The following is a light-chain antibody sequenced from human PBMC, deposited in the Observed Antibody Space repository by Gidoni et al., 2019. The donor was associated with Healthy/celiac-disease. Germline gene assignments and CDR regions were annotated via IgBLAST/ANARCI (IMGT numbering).Light chain of an antibody. V-gene: IGKV2-28*01. J-gene: IGKJ3*01. CDR2: LGS. CDR1: QSLLHSNGYNY. CDR3: MQSRQSPFT. Sequence: IVMTQSPLSLPVTPGEPASISCRSGQSLLHSNGYNYLDWYLQKPGQSPQLLIYLGSNRASGVPDRFSGRGSGTDFTLQISRVEAEDVGIYYCMQSRQSPFTFGPGTKVDIK.